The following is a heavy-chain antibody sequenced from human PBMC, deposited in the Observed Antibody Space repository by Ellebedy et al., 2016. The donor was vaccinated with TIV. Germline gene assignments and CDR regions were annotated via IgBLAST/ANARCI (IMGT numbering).Heavy chain of an antibody. J-gene: IGHJ6*02. Sequence: SVKVSCXASGGTFSSYAISWVRQAPGQGLEWMGGIIPIFGTANYAQKFQGRVTITADKSTSTAYMELSSLRSEDTAVYYCARTDCGGDCYPNYYYYYGMDVWGQGTTVTVSS. CDR2: IIPIFGTA. CDR1: GGTFSSYA. CDR3: ARTDCGGDCYPNYYYYYGMDV. D-gene: IGHD2-21*01. V-gene: IGHV1-69*06.